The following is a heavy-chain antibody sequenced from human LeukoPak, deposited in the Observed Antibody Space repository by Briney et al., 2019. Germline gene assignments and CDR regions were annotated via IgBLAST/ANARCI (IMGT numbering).Heavy chain of an antibody. CDR1: GYTFTKYA. D-gene: IGHD4-17*01. Sequence: ASVKVSCKASGYTFTKYAMNWVRQAPGQGLEWMGWINTNTANPTYVQGFTGRFVLSLDTSVNTAYLQISSLKAEDTAVYYCASSGDGYGDLAHWGQGTLVTVSS. CDR3: ASSGDGYGDLAH. V-gene: IGHV7-4-1*02. J-gene: IGHJ4*02. CDR2: INTNTANP.